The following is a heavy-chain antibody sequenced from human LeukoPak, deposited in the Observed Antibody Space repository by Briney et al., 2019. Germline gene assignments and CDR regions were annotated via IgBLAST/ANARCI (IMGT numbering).Heavy chain of an antibody. D-gene: IGHD2-2*01. CDR2: INQDGSEK. CDR3: ARVVPAVTNRFDP. Sequence: GGSLRLSCAASGFPFSSYVVSWVRQAPGKGLEWVANINQDGSEKYYVDSVKGRFTISRDNAKNSLYLQVNRLRAEDTAVYYCARVVPAVTNRFDPWGQGTLVTVSS. CDR1: GFPFSSYV. V-gene: IGHV3-7*05. J-gene: IGHJ5*02.